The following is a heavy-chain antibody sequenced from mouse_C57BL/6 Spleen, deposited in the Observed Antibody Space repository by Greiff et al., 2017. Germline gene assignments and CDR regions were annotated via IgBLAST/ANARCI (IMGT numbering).Heavy chain of an antibody. D-gene: IGHD3-1*01. CDR2: IRSKSNNYAT. CDR1: GFSFNTYA. CDR3: VRQGDGPWFAY. Sequence: VQLKESGGGLVQPKGSLKLSCAASGFSFNTYAMNWVRQAPGKGLEWVARIRSKSNNYATYYADSVKDRFTISRDDSESMLYLQMNNLKTEDTAMYYCVRQGDGPWFAYWGQGTLVTVSA. J-gene: IGHJ3*01. V-gene: IGHV10-1*01.